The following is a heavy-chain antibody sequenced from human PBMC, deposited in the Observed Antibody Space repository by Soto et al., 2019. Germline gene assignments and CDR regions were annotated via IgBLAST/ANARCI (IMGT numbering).Heavy chain of an antibody. CDR2: ISGSGGST. J-gene: IGHJ6*02. CDR1: GFTFSSYA. CDR3: AKDSSGAYYYYYGMDV. D-gene: IGHD3-22*01. V-gene: IGHV3-23*01. Sequence: VGSLRLSCAASGFTFSSYAMSWVRQAPGKGLEWVSAISGSGGSTYYADSVKGRFTISRDNSKNTLYLQMNSLRAEDTAVYYCAKDSSGAYYYYYGMDVRGQGTTVTVSS.